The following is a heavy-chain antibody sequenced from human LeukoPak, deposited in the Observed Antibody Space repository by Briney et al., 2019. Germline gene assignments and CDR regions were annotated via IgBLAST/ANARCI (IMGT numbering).Heavy chain of an antibody. CDR3: ARLFDYYDSSGYFY. CDR2: INPNSGGT. Sequence: GASVKVSCKASGYTFTGYYMHWVRQAPGQGLEWMGWINPNSGGTNYAQKFQGRVTMTRDTSISTAYMELSRLRSDDTAVYYCARLFDYYDSSGYFYWGQGTLVTVSS. V-gene: IGHV1-2*02. CDR1: GYTFTGYY. J-gene: IGHJ4*02. D-gene: IGHD3-22*01.